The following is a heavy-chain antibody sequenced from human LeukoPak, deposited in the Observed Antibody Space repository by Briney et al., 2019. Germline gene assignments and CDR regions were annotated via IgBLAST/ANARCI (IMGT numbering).Heavy chain of an antibody. Sequence: PSETLSLTCNVSDGSISSYYWSWIRQPPGKGLEWIGYIYYSGSTNYNPSLKSRVTISVDTSKNQFSLKLSSVTAADTAVYYCARASYCSGGSCNNYYYYYYMDVRGKGTTVTVSS. CDR3: ARASYCSGGSCNNYYYYYYMDV. CDR2: IYYSGST. CDR1: DGSISSYY. V-gene: IGHV4-59*01. J-gene: IGHJ6*03. D-gene: IGHD2-15*01.